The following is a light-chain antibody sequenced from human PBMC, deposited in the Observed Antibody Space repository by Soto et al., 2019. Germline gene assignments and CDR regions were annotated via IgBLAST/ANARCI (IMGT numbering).Light chain of an antibody. CDR1: QTVGRDY. CDR3: QQYDNWPLT. Sequence: EMGMTQSPGTLSVSPGERATLSCRASQTVGRDYLAWYQHKPGQAPRLLIYGASSRATGIPARFSGSGSGTEFTLAISSLQSEDFAVYYCQQYDNWPLTFGQGSKVDVK. CDR2: GAS. V-gene: IGKV3D-15*01. J-gene: IGKJ1*01.